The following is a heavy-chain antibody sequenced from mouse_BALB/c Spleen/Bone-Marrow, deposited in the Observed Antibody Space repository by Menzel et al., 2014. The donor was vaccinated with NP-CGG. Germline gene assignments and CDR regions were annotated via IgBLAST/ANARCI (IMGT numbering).Heavy chain of an antibody. CDR1: GFTFSSYT. V-gene: IGHV5-12-2*01. Sequence: DVMLVESGGGLVQPGGSLKLSCAASGFTFSSYTMSWVRQTPEKRLEWVAYISNGGGSTYYPDTVKGRFTISRDNAKNTLYLQMSSLKSEDTAMYYCARGGYGSSLFAYWGQGTLVTVSA. CDR2: ISNGGGST. D-gene: IGHD1-1*01. CDR3: ARGGYGSSLFAY. J-gene: IGHJ3*01.